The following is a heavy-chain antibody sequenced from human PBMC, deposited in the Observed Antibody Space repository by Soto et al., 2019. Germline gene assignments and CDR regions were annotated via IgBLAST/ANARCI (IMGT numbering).Heavy chain of an antibody. CDR1: GGTFSSYT. Sequence: QVELVQSGAEVKKPESSVKVSCKASGGTFSSYTISWVRQAPGQGLEWMGRIIPILGIANYAQKFQGRVTITADKSTSTAYMELSSLRSEDTAVYYCARDRGRNSYYYYYMDVWGKGTTVTVSS. CDR2: IIPILGIA. V-gene: IGHV1-69*08. J-gene: IGHJ6*03. CDR3: ARDRGRNSYYYYYMDV.